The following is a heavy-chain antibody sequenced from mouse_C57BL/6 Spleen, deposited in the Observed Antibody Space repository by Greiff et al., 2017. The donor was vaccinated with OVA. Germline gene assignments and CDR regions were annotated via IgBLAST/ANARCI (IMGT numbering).Heavy chain of an antibody. V-gene: IGHV1-53*01. CDR2: INPSTGGT. Sequence: VQLQQPGTELVKPGASVKLSCKASGYTFTSYWMHWVKQRPGQGLEWIGNINPSTGGTNYNEKFKSKATLTVDKSSSTAYMELSSLTCEASAVYYCARKVYGFYAMDYWGQGTSVTVSS. CDR1: GYTFTSYW. CDR3: ARKVYGFYAMDY. J-gene: IGHJ4*01. D-gene: IGHD2-2*01.